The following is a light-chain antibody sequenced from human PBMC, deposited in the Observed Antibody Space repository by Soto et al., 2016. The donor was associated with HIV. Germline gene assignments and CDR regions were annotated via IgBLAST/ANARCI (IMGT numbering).Light chain of an antibody. J-gene: IGKJ1*01. CDR2: AAS. CDR3: QQLTHNPWT. Sequence: DIQLTQSPSFLSASVGDRVTITCRASQDISSFLAWYQQKPGKAPKLLIFAASTLQRGVPSGFSGSGSGTEFTLTIRSLQPEDFATYYCQQLTHNPWTFGQGTKVKVK. CDR1: QDISSF. V-gene: IGKV1-9*01.